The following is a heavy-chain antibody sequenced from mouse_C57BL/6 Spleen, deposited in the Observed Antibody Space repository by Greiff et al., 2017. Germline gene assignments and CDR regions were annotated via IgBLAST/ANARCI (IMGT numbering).Heavy chain of an antibody. CDR1: GYTFTDYN. V-gene: IGHV1-18*01. CDR3: ARGGYGSSLYYAMDY. CDR2: INPNNGGT. J-gene: IGHJ4*01. Sequence: EVQLQESGPELVKPGASVKIPCKASGYTFTDYNMDWVKQSHGKSLEWIGDINPNNGGTIYNQKFKGKATLTVDKSSSTAYMELRSLTSEDTAVYYCARGGYGSSLYYAMDYWGQGTSVTVSS. D-gene: IGHD1-1*01.